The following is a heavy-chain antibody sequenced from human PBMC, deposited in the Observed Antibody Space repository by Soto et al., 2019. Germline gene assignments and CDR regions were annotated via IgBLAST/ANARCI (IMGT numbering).Heavy chain of an antibody. CDR1: GFTFSAYD. V-gene: IGHV3-21*01. Sequence: GGSLRLSCAASGFTFSAYDMNWVRQAPGKGLEWVSFISSSSSYIYYADSVKGRFTISRDNAKNSLYLQMNSLRAEDTAVYYCARGNWNDVDYYYYYMDVWGRGTTVTVSS. D-gene: IGHD1-1*01. CDR2: ISSSSSYI. CDR3: ARGNWNDVDYYYYYMDV. J-gene: IGHJ6*03.